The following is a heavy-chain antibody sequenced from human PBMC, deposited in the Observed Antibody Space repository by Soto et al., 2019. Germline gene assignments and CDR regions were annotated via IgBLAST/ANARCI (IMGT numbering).Heavy chain of an antibody. Sequence: GSLRLSCAASGFTFSSYWMHWVRQAPGKGLVSVSSINSDGSSTSYADSVKGRFTISRDNAKNTLYLQMNSLRAEDTAVYYCARDPIVVVPAAIVRSNWFDPWGQGTLVTVSS. V-gene: IGHV3-74*01. J-gene: IGHJ5*02. CDR1: GFTFSSYW. CDR3: ARDPIVVVPAAIVRSNWFDP. D-gene: IGHD2-2*01. CDR2: INSDGSST.